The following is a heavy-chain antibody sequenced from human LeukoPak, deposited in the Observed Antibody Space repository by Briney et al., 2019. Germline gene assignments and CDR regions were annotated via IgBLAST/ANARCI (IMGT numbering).Heavy chain of an antibody. CDR1: GGSFSGYY. Sequence: SETLSLTCAVYGGSFSGYYWSWIRQPPGKGLEWIGEINHSGSTNYNPSLKSRVTISVDTSKNQFSLKLSSVTAADTAVYYCTGYGSGSYFFDYWGQGTLVTVSS. CDR3: TGYGSGSYFFDY. V-gene: IGHV4-34*01. CDR2: INHSGST. J-gene: IGHJ4*02. D-gene: IGHD3-10*01.